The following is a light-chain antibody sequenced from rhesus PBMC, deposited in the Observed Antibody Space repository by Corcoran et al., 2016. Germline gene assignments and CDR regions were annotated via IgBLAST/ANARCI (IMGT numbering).Light chain of an antibody. V-gene: IGKV1-22*01. CDR3: QQYSSSPLT. CDR2: KAS. Sequence: DIQMTQSPSSLSASVGDTVTITCRARQSISSWFAWYQTQPGKVHKLLIYKASSFQSWVPLGFSGSGSGTDFTLHISSLQSEDFATYYCQQYSSSPLTFGGGTKVGLK. CDR1: QSISSW. J-gene: IGKJ4*01.